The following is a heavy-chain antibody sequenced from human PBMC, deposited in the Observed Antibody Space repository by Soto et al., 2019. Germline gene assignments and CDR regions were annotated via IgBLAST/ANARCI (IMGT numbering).Heavy chain of an antibody. CDR2: IWYDGSNK. J-gene: IGHJ6*02. CDR3: ARESSMVRGVIPYYYGMDV. Sequence: GGSLRLSCAASGFTFSSYGMHWVRQAPGKGLEWVAVIWYDGSNKYYADSVKGRFTISRDNSKNTLYLQMNSLRAEDTAVYYCARESSMVRGVIPYYYGMDVWGQGTTVTVSS. D-gene: IGHD3-10*01. CDR1: GFTFSSYG. V-gene: IGHV3-33*01.